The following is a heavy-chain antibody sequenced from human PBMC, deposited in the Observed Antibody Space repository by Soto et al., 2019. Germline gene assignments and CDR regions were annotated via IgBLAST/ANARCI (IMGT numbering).Heavy chain of an antibody. J-gene: IGHJ1*01. CDR2: ISYDGSNK. CDR3: ARAVGGYSSSWGAEYFQH. V-gene: IGHV3-30-3*01. D-gene: IGHD6-13*01. Sequence: QVQLVESGGGVVQPGRSLRLSCAASGFTFSSYAMHWVRQAPGKGLEWVAVISYDGSNKYYADSVKGRFTISRDNSKNTLYLQMNSLRAEDTAVYYCARAVGGYSSSWGAEYFQHWGQGTLVTVSS. CDR1: GFTFSSYA.